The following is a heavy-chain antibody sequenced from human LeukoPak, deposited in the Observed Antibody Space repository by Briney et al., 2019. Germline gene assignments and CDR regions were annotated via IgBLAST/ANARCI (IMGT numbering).Heavy chain of an antibody. J-gene: IGHJ6*02. CDR2: ISGSGGSI. CDR3: AKIPYYYGMDV. V-gene: IGHV3-23*01. Sequence: WVSAISGSGGSIYYADSVKGRFTISRDNSKNTMYLQMNSLRAEDTAVYYCAKIPYYYGMDVWGQGTTVTVSS.